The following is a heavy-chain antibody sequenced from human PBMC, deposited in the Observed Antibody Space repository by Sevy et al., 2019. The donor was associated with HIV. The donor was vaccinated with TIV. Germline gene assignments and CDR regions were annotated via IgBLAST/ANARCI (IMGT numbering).Heavy chain of an antibody. CDR1: GFTFSSYA. CDR2: ISYDGSNK. V-gene: IGHV3-30-3*01. J-gene: IGHJ3*02. Sequence: GGSLRLSCAASGFTFSSYAMHWVRQAPGKGLEWVAVISYDGSNKYYADSVKGRFTISRDNSKNTLYLQMNSLRAEDTAVYYCARDLKETYYAFWSGYFAGTAGNAFDIWGQGTMVTVSS. D-gene: IGHD3-3*01. CDR3: ARDLKETYYAFWSGYFAGTAGNAFDI.